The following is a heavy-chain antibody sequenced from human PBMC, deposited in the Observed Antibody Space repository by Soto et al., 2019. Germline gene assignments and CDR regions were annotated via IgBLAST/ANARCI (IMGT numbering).Heavy chain of an antibody. CDR2: IYYSGST. D-gene: IGHD2-2*01. J-gene: IGHJ6*02. V-gene: IGHV4-39*07. CDR3: ARDCSSTSCYGDDYYGMDV. CDR1: GGSISSSSYY. Sequence: SETLSLTCTVSGGSISSSSYYWGWIRQPPGKGLEWIGSIYYSGSTYYNPSLKSRVTISVDTSKNQFSLKLSSVTAADTAVYYCARDCSSTSCYGDDYYGMDVWGQGTTVTVSS.